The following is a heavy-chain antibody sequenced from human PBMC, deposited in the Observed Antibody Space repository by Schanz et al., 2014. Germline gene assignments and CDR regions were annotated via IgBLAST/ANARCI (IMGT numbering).Heavy chain of an antibody. D-gene: IGHD2-15*01. CDR2: ISGSGGDT. J-gene: IGHJ4*02. CDR1: GITFSDYA. CDR3: AGGRAVVTPLDF. V-gene: IGHV3-23*04. Sequence: VQLVESGGGVVQPGGSLRLSCAASGITFSDYAMSWVRQAPGKGLEWVSAISGSGGDTYYADSVKGRFTISRDNSKNTLYLQMRSLRTEDTAVYFCAGGRAVVTPLDFWGQGTLVTVSS.